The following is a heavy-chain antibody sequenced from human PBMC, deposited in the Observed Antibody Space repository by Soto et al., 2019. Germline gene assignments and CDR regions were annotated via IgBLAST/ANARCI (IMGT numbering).Heavy chain of an antibody. J-gene: IGHJ6*02. D-gene: IGHD3-3*01. CDR3: ARVPTYYDFWSGYYTSYYGMDV. V-gene: IGHV4-59*01. Sequence: SETLSLTCTVSGGSISSYYWSWIRQPPGKGLEWIGYIYYSGSTNYNPSLKSRVTISVDTSKNQFSLKLSSVTAADTAVYYCARVPTYYDFWSGYYTSYYGMDVWGQGTTVTVSS. CDR2: IYYSGST. CDR1: GGSISSYY.